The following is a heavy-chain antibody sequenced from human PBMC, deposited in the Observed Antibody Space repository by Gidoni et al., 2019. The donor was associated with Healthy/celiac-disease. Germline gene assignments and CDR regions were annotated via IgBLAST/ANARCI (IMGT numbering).Heavy chain of an antibody. D-gene: IGHD2-2*01. Sequence: VQLVESGGGLVQPGGSLSPSCAASGFTFSSYWMHWVCKAPGKGLVWVSRINSDGSSTSYADSVKGRFTISRDNAKNTLYLQMNSLRAEDTAVYYCARRDIVVVPAAQAGNYYYYYYMDVWGKGTTVTVSS. CDR2: INSDGSST. CDR3: ARRDIVVVPAAQAGNYYYYYYMDV. V-gene: IGHV3-74*01. J-gene: IGHJ6*03. CDR1: GFTFSSYW.